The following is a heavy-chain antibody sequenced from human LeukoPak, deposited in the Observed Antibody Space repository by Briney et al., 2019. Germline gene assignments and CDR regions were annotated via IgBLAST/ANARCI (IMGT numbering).Heavy chain of an antibody. CDR2: IYHSGST. V-gene: IGHV4-38-2*02. CDR1: GYSISSGYY. J-gene: IGHJ4*02. CDR3: ARDRALYDILTGYPPFDY. Sequence: SETLSLTCTVSGYSISSGYYWGWIRQPPGKGLEWIGSIYHSGSTYYNPSLKSRVTISVDTSKNQFSLKLSSVTAADTAVYYCARDRALYDILTGYPPFDYWGQGTLVTVSS. D-gene: IGHD3-9*01.